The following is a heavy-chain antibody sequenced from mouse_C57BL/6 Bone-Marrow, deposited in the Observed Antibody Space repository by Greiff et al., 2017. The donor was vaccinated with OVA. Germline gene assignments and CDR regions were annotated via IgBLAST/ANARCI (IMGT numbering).Heavy chain of an antibody. V-gene: IGHV1-63*01. CDR1: GYTFTNYW. J-gene: IGHJ2*01. D-gene: IGHD2-2*01. CDR2: IYPGGGYT. CDR3: ARVNGYYIDY. Sequence: VQRVESGAELVRPGTSVKMSCKASGYTFTNYWIGWAKQRPGHGLEWIGDIYPGGGYTNYNEKFKGKATLTADKSSSTAYMQFSSLTSEDSAIYYCARVNGYYIDYWGQGTTLTVSS.